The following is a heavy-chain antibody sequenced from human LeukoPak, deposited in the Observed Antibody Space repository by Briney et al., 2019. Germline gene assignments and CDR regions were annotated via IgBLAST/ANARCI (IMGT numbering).Heavy chain of an antibody. J-gene: IGHJ6*04. CDR2: IYSGGST. Sequence: GGSLRLSCAASGFTVSSNYMSWVRQAPGKGLEWVSVIYSGGSTYYADSVKGRFTISRDNSKNTLYLQMNSLRAEDTAVYYCARDLGYCSSTSCSPMYYGMDVWGKGTTVTVSS. V-gene: IGHV3-66*01. D-gene: IGHD2-2*01. CDR3: ARDLGYCSSTSCSPMYYGMDV. CDR1: GFTVSSNY.